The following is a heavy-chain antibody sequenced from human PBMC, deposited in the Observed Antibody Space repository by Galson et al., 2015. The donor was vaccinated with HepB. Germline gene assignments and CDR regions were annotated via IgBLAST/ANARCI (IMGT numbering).Heavy chain of an antibody. CDR2: IYYSGTT. CDR1: GGSTNNYY. D-gene: IGHD2-8*01. CDR3: ARGPNNFDY. V-gene: IGHV4-59*01. Sequence: LSLTCTVSGGSTNNYYWSWIRQSPEKGLEWIGYIYYSGTTNYSPSLKSRVTISVDTSKNQFSLKMYSVTAADTAVFYCARGPNNFDYWGQGTLVTVSS. J-gene: IGHJ4*02.